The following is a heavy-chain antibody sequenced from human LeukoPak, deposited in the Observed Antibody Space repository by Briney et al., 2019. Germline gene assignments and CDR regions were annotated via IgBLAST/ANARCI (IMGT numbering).Heavy chain of an antibody. J-gene: IGHJ6*02. V-gene: IGHV1-69*01. CDR3: AREGVAYCGGDCPAYYYYYGMDV. D-gene: IGHD2-21*02. CDR2: IIPIFGTA. CDR1: GGSFSSYD. Sequence: GSSVMVSCKAAGGSFSSYDIGRVRQAPGQGLEWMGGIIPIFGTANYAQKFQGRVTITADESTSTAYMELSSLRSEDTAVYYCAREGVAYCGGDCPAYYYYYGMDVWGQGTTVTVSS.